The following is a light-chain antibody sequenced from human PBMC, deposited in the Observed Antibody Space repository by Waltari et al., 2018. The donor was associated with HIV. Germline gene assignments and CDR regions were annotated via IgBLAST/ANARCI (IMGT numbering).Light chain of an antibody. CDR2: RNN. V-gene: IGLV1-47*01. Sequence: QSVLTQPPSASGTPGQRVTISCSGSSSNIGSYYVYWYQQLPGTAPKLLIYRNNRRPSGVPDRFSGSKSGTSASLAISALRSEDEADYYCAAWDGSHVVFGGGTKLTVL. CDR3: AAWDGSHVV. J-gene: IGLJ2*01. CDR1: SSNIGSYY.